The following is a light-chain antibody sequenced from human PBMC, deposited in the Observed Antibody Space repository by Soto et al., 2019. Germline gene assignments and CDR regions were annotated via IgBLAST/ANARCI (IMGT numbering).Light chain of an antibody. CDR3: QQRQYWPPIT. CDR2: GAS. J-gene: IGKJ5*01. V-gene: IGKV3D-15*01. CDR1: QSVSSN. Sequence: EIVMTQSPATLSVSPGERATLSCRASQSVSSNLAWYQQKPGQAPRLLIYGASNRATGIPARFTGSGSGTDFNLTISTLEPEDFAVYYCQQRQYWPPITFGQGTRLEIK.